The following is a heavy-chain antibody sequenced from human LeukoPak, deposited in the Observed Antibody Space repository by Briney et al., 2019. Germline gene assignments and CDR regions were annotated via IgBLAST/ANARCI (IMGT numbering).Heavy chain of an antibody. V-gene: IGHV3-53*01. J-gene: IGHJ4*02. CDR3: ASLSLGHY. Sequence: GGSLRLSCAASGFTVSNNYMSWVRQAPGKGLEWVSVIYSGGSTYYADSVKGRFTISRNTSKNTLSLQMNSLRAEDTAVYYCASLSLGHYWGQGTLVTVSS. CDR1: GFTVSNNY. D-gene: IGHD6-6*01. CDR2: IYSGGST.